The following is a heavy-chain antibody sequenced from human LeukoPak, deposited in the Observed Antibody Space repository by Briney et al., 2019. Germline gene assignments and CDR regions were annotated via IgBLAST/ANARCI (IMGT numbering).Heavy chain of an antibody. CDR1: GYAFPSYG. V-gene: IGHV1-18*01. D-gene: IGHD2-2*01. Sequence: ASVKVSCKASGYAFPSYGISWVRQAAGQGLEWMGWISAYNGNTNYAQKLQGRVTMTTDTSTSTAYMELRSLRSDDTAVYYCARGIHLDRGVVPAAPLGHVWGQGTTVTVSS. CDR3: ARGIHLDRGVVPAAPLGHV. CDR2: ISAYNGNT. J-gene: IGHJ6*02.